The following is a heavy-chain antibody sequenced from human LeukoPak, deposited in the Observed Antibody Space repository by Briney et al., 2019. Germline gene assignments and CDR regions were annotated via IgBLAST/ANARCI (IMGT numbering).Heavy chain of an antibody. D-gene: IGHD2-2*01. CDR2: IYSGGST. CDR3: ARDASPYCSSTSCYAH. V-gene: IGHV3-66*01. CDR1: GFTVSSSY. Sequence: GGSLRLSCAASGFTVSSSYTSWVRQAPGKGLEWVSVIYSGGSTYYADSVKGRFTISRDNSKNTLFLQMNSLRAEDTAVYYCARDASPYCSSTSCYAHWGQGTLVTVSS. J-gene: IGHJ4*02.